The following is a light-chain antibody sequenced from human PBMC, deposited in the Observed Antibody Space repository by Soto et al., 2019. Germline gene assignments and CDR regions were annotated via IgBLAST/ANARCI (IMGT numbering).Light chain of an antibody. Sequence: IVLTQSPGTLSLSPGSRATLSGMASQTISSSHLAWYQQTPGQAPSLLIYGASSRATDIPDRFSGSGSGTDFTLTISRLEPDDFAVYYCQQYGSSGTFGQGTKVDNK. J-gene: IGKJ1*01. CDR1: QTISSSH. CDR3: QQYGSSGT. CDR2: GAS. V-gene: IGKV3-20*01.